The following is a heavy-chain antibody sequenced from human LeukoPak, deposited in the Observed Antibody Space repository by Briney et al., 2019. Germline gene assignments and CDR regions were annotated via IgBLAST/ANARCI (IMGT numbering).Heavy chain of an antibody. D-gene: IGHD2-15*01. CDR2: ISGTGGST. Sequence: GGSLRLSCAASGFTFRTYAMSWVRQAPGKGLEWVSAISGTGGSTFYADSVKGRSTISRDNSKNTLFLQMNSLRADDMAVYYCAESSGAFPYYFDHWGQGTLVTVSS. V-gene: IGHV3-23*01. J-gene: IGHJ4*02. CDR3: AESSGAFPYYFDH. CDR1: GFTFRTYA.